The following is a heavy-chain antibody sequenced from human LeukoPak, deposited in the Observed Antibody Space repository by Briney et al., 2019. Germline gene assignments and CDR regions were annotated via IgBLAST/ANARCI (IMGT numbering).Heavy chain of an antibody. CDR2: INPNSGGT. J-gene: IGHJ4*02. D-gene: IGHD2-15*01. CDR3: ARGDDIVVVAAATLHY. V-gene: IGHV1-2*02. CDR1: GYTFTTYH. Sequence: GASVKVSCKASGYTFTTYHMHWVRQAPGQGLESMGWINPNSGGTKYAQNFQGRVTMTRDTSINTASMELTRLKSDDTAVYYCARGDDIVVVAAATLHYWGQGTLVTVSS.